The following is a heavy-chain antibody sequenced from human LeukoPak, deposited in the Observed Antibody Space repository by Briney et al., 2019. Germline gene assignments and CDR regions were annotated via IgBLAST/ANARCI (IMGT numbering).Heavy chain of an antibody. J-gene: IGHJ4*02. V-gene: IGHV1-2*02. CDR2: INPNSGGT. D-gene: IGHD6-13*01. Sequence: GASVKVSCKASRYTFTGYYMHWVRQAPGQGLEWTGWINPNSGGTNYAQKVQGRVTMTRDTSISTAYMELSRLRSDDTAVYYCARDRGSSWYPHFDYWGQGTLVTVSS. CDR1: RYTFTGYY. CDR3: ARDRGSSWYPHFDY.